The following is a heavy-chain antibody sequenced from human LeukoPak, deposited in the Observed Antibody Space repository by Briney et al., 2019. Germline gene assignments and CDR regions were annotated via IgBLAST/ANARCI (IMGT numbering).Heavy chain of an antibody. CDR3: ARNYDILTGYRLGAFDI. J-gene: IGHJ3*02. CDR2: IYYSGST. V-gene: IGHV4-30-4*01. D-gene: IGHD3-9*01. Sequence: TLSLTCPVSGGSISSGDYYWSWIRQPPGKGLEWIGYIYYSGSTYYNPSLKSRVTISVDTSKNQFSLKLSSVTAADTAVYYCARNYDILTGYRLGAFDIWGQGTMVTVSS. CDR1: GGSISSGDYY.